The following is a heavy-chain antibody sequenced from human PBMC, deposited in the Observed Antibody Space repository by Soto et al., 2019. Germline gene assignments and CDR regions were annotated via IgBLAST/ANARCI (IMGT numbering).Heavy chain of an antibody. CDR2: IIPMFGRP. D-gene: IGHD5-12*01. CDR1: GGGFGSYV. V-gene: IGHV1-69*01. CDR3: ARDLGSGYDPGDY. Sequence: SVKGACKAGGGGFGSYVVNWVRQAPGQGLEWMGGIIPMFGRPNYAQKFQGRVTITADESTSTAYMELSSLRSEDTAVFYCARDLGSGYDPGDYWG. J-gene: IGHJ4*01.